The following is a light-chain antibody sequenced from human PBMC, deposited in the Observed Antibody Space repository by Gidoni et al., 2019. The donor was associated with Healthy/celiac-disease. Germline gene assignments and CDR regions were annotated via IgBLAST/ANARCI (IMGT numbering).Light chain of an antibody. J-gene: IGLJ2*01. Sequence: QSVLTQPPSVSAAPGQKVTISCSGSSSNIGNTYVSWYQQLPGTAPKLLIYDNNKRPSGIPARFSGSKSGTSATLGITGLQTGDEADYYCGAWDSSLSAVVFGGGTKLTVL. V-gene: IGLV1-51*01. CDR2: DNN. CDR1: SSNIGNTY. CDR3: GAWDSSLSAVV.